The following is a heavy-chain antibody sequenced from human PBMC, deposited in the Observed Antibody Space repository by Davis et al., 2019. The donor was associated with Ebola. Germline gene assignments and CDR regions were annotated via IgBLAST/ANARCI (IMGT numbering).Heavy chain of an antibody. V-gene: IGHV3-30*02. CDR1: RFTVSSNY. CDR3: AKAGDGYNYGGFDY. J-gene: IGHJ4*02. CDR2: IRYDGSNK. Sequence: PGGSLRLSCAASRFTVSSNYMSWVRQGPGKGLEWVAFIRYDGSNKLYADSVKGRFTISRDKSKNTLYLQMNSLRVEDTAVYYCAKAGDGYNYGGFDYWGQGALVTVSS. D-gene: IGHD5-24*01.